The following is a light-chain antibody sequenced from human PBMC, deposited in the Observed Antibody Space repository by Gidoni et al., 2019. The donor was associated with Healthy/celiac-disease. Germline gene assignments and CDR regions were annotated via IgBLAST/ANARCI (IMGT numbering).Light chain of an antibody. CDR3: ASWDDSLNGWV. CDR2: SNN. V-gene: IGLV1-44*01. CDR1: SSNIGSNT. Sequence: QSVLTQPPSASGTPGQRVTIPGSGSSSNIGSNTINWYQPLPGTAPKLLIYSNNRRPSVGPAPFPGSKSGSSASLAISGLRSEDESDYYCASWDDSLNGWVFGGGTMLTVL. J-gene: IGLJ3*02.